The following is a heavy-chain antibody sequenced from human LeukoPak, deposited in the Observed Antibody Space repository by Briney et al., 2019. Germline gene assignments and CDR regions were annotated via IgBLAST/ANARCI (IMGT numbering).Heavy chain of an antibody. Sequence: AGGSLRLSCAASGFTFSSYSMNWVRQAPGKRPEWVAYISSSSSTIYYADSVKGRFTISRDNSKNTLYFQMNSLRAEDTAVYYCARVMQGGRDGYYYYGMDVWGQGTTVTVSS. CDR1: GFTFSSYS. CDR2: ISSSSSTI. CDR3: ARVMQGGRDGYYYYGMDV. J-gene: IGHJ6*02. D-gene: IGHD2-15*01. V-gene: IGHV3-48*01.